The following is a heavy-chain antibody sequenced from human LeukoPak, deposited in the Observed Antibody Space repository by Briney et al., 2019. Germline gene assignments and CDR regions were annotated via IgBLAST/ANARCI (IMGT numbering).Heavy chain of an antibody. CDR1: GLNLGSYW. Sequence: PGGSLRLSCVGSGSGLNLGSYWMTWVRQTPGKGLECVATMNGDGSQRYYVDSVKDRFTISRDNAKNSLYLQMNSLRDEDTAVYYCAYPDVHWGQGTLVTVSS. D-gene: IGHD1-14*01. J-gene: IGHJ1*01. CDR2: MNGDGSQR. V-gene: IGHV3-7*01. CDR3: AYPDVH.